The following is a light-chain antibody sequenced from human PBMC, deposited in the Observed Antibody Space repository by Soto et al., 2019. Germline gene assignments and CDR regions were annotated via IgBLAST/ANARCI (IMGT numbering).Light chain of an antibody. J-gene: IGKJ1*01. V-gene: IGKV3-15*01. CDR3: QQHNNWPLT. Sequence: EIVMTQSPATLSVSPGERATLSCRAGQGVTTNFAWYQQKSGQSPRLLIYDVSIRATGVPARFSGTGSETDFTLTISGLQSEDSAVYYCQQHNNWPLTFGQGTKVEIK. CDR2: DVS. CDR1: QGVTTN.